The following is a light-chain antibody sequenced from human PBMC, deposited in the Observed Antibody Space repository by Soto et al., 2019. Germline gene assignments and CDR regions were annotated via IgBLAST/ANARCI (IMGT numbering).Light chain of an antibody. CDR2: DVN. CDR1: SSDVGGYNY. V-gene: IGLV2-14*01. J-gene: IGLJ2*01. Sequence: QSALTQPASVSGSPGQSITISCTGTSSDVGGYNYVSWYQQHPGKAPKLMIYDVNNRPSGVSNRFSGSKSGNTASLTISGLQAEDEADYYCSSYTSSSTVFGGGTKVTVL. CDR3: SSYTSSSTV.